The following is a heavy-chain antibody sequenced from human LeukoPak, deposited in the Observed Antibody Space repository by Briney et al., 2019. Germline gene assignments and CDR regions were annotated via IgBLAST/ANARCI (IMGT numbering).Heavy chain of an antibody. V-gene: IGHV3-23*01. CDR3: AKLPGRAADY. CDR1: GFTFSSYV. Sequence: GGSLRLPCAASGFTFSSYVMNWVRQAPGKGLEWVSGISDSGGGTYYADSVKGRFTIPRDNSKNTLYLQMNSLRAEDTAVYYCAKLPGRAADYWGQGTLVTVSS. J-gene: IGHJ4*02. CDR2: ISDSGGGT.